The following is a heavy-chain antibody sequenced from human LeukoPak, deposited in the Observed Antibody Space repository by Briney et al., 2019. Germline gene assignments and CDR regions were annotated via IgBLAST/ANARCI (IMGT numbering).Heavy chain of an antibody. CDR3: ARASVPVAPLYYYYYMDV. Sequence: SETLSLTYTVSGGSISSYYWSWIRQPPGKGLEWIGYIYYSGSTNYNPSLKSRVTISVDTSKNQFSLKLSSVTAADTAVYYCARASVPVAPLYYYYYMDVWGKGTTVTVSS. V-gene: IGHV4-59*01. J-gene: IGHJ6*03. D-gene: IGHD2-15*01. CDR1: GGSISSYY. CDR2: IYYSGST.